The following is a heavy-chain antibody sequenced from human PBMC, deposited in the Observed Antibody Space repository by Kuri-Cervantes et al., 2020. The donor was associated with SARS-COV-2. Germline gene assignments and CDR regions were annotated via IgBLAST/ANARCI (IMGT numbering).Heavy chain of an antibody. J-gene: IGHJ6*02. CDR3: ARGSLNDYTFYKYYTVDV. Sequence: GSLRLSCAVSGGSISSSNWWSWVRQPPGKGLEWIGEIYHSGSTNYNPSLKSRVIISVDTSKNQFSLKLTSVTAADTAVYYCARGSLNDYTFYKYYTVDVWGQGTTVTVSS. V-gene: IGHV4-4*02. CDR1: GGSISSSNW. CDR2: IYHSGST. D-gene: IGHD4-11*01.